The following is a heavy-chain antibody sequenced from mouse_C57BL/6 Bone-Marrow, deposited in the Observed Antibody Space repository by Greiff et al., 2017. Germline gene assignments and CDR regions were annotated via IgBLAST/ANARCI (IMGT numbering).Heavy chain of an antibody. Sequence: EVKLMESGAELVRPGASVKLSCTASGSNIKDDYMHWVKQRPEQGLEWIGWIDPENGDTEYASKFQGKATITADTSSNTAYLQLSSLTSEDTAVYYCTTPIYYDYDLDYWGQGTTLTVSS. J-gene: IGHJ2*01. CDR1: GSNIKDDY. CDR2: IDPENGDT. V-gene: IGHV14-4*01. D-gene: IGHD2-4*01. CDR3: TTPIYYDYDLDY.